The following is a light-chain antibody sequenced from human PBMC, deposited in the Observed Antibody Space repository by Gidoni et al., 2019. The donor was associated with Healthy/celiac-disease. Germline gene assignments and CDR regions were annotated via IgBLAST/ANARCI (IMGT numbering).Light chain of an antibody. V-gene: IGKV3-11*01. J-gene: IGKJ4*01. CDR1: QSVSSY. CDR3: QQRSNWLT. Sequence: EILLTQSPATLSFSPGERATLSFRASQSVSSYLAWYQQKPGQAPRLLIYDASNRATGIPARFSGSGSGTDFTLTISSLEPEDFAVYYCQQRSNWLTFGGGTKVEIK. CDR2: DAS.